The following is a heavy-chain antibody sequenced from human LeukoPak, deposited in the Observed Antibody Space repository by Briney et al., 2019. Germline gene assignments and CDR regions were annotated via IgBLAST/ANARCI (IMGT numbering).Heavy chain of an antibody. Sequence: SETLSLTCTVSGYSISSGYYWGWIRQPPGKGLEWIGSISHSGSTYYKPSLKSRVTISVDTSKNQFSLKLSSVTAADTAVYYCARGRPPRYSSSSQGRWFDPWGQGTLVTVSS. CDR3: ARGRPPRYSSSSQGRWFDP. J-gene: IGHJ5*02. CDR1: GYSISSGYY. D-gene: IGHD6-6*01. V-gene: IGHV4-38-2*02. CDR2: ISHSGST.